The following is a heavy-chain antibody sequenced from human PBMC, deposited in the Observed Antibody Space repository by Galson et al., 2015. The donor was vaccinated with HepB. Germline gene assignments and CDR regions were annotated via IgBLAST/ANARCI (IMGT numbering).Heavy chain of an antibody. D-gene: IGHD2/OR15-2a*01. CDR1: GFSISIYW. CDR3: VRGGRTDF. J-gene: IGHJ4*02. V-gene: IGHV3-7*05. CDR2: IKPDGSER. Sequence: SLRLSCATSGFSISIYWMSWVRQAPGRGLEWVAYIKPDGSERFYVDSVKGRFTISRDNSKNSLYLQMNSLTADDTAVYYCVRGGRTDFWGQGTLVTVSS.